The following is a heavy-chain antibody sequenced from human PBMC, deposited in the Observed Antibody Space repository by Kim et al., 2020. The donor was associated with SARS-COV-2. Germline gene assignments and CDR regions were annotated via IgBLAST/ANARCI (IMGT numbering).Heavy chain of an antibody. Sequence: GGSLRLSCAASGFTFSSYGMHWVRQAPGKGLEWVAVISYDGSNKYYADSVKGRLTISRDNAKNTLYLQMNSLRAEDTAVYYCAKDGDYRVATGSGFDPWGQGTPVTVSS. D-gene: IGHD5-12*01. CDR2: ISYDGSNK. V-gene: IGHV3-30*18. CDR1: GFTFSSYG. CDR3: AKDGDYRVATGSGFDP. J-gene: IGHJ5*02.